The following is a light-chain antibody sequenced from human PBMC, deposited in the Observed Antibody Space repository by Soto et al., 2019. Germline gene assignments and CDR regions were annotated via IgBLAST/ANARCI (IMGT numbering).Light chain of an antibody. J-gene: IGKJ1*01. Sequence: DIQMTQSPSSLSAYVADRVTITCRASQSIVTYLNWYLQKPGKAPKLLIYAASNSQSGVPSRFSGSGSGTDFTLTISSLQPEDFATYFCQQSYSTPPWTFGQGTKVDIK. CDR1: QSIVTY. V-gene: IGKV1-39*01. CDR3: QQSYSTPPWT. CDR2: AAS.